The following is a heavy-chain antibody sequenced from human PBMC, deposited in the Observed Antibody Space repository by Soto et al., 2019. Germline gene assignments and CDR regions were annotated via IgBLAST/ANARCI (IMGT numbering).Heavy chain of an antibody. CDR3: ARTRGYSYGYEYYFDY. CDR1: GYTFTGYY. V-gene: IGHV1-2*02. D-gene: IGHD5-18*01. CDR2: INPNSGGT. J-gene: IGHJ4*02. Sequence: ASVKVSCKASGYTFTGYYMHWVRQAPGQGLEWKGWINPNSGGTNYAQKFQGRVTMTRDTSISTAYMELSRLRSDDTAVYYCARTRGYSYGYEYYFDYWGQGTLVTVSS.